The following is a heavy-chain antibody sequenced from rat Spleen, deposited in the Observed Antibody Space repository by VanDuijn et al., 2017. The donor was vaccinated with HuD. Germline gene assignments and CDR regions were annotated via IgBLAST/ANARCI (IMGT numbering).Heavy chain of an antibody. CDR3: ARYTYFGYYYFDY. D-gene: IGHD1-9*01. V-gene: IGHV3-1*01. J-gene: IGHJ2*01. CDR1: GYSITSNY. Sequence: EVQLQESGPGLVKPSQSLSLTCSVTGYSITSNYWGWIRKFPGNKMEWIGHISYSGSTSYNPSLKSRISITRDTSKNQFFLQVNSVTTEDTATYYCARYTYFGYYYFDYWGQGVMVTVSS. CDR2: ISYSGST.